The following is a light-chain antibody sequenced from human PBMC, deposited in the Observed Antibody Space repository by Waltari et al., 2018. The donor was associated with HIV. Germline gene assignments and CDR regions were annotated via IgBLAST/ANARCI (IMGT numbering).Light chain of an antibody. J-gene: IGLJ1*01. V-gene: IGLV2-14*01. CDR1: SSDVGGYNY. CDR3: SSYTTSSTLGGV. Sequence: QSALTQPASVSGSPGQSITISCTGTSSDVGGYNYVSWYQPHPGKAPKLIIYEVSNRPSGVSNRFSGSKSGNTASLTISGLQAEDEADYYCSSYTTSSTLGGVFGTGTKVTVL. CDR2: EVS.